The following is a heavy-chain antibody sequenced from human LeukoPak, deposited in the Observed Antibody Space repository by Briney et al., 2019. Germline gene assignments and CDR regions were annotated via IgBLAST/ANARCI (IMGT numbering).Heavy chain of an antibody. CDR3: ARVRIPIVVVPAALDY. V-gene: IGHV1-18*01. J-gene: IGHJ4*02. D-gene: IGHD2-2*01. Sequence: ASVKDSCKASGYTFTSYGISWVRQAPGQGLEWMGWISAYNGNTNYAQKLQGRVSMTTDTSTSTAYMELRSLRSDDTAVYYCARVRIPIVVVPAALDYWGQGTLVTVSS. CDR2: ISAYNGNT. CDR1: GYTFTSYG.